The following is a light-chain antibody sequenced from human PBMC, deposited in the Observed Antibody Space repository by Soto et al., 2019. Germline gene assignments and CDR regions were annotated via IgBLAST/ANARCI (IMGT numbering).Light chain of an antibody. CDR3: SSYASTSTYV. CDR1: STDVGGYNY. J-gene: IGLJ1*01. V-gene: IGLV2-14*03. Sequence: QSALTQPASVSGSPGQSITISCTGTSTDVGGYNYVSWYQQHPGKAPKLMIYGVSNRPSGVSTRFSASKSGNTASLTISGLQAEDEADYYCSSYASTSTYVFGTGTKLTVL. CDR2: GVS.